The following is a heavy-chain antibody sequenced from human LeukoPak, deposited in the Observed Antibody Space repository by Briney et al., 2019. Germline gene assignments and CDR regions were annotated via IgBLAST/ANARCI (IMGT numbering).Heavy chain of an antibody. V-gene: IGHV3-23*01. J-gene: IGHJ6*02. CDR3: ARAGDLLFSGMDV. Sequence: PGGSLRLSCAASGFTFSSYAMSWVRQAPGKGLEWVSAISGSGGSTYYADSVKGRFTISRDNSKNTLYLQMNSLRAEDTAVYYCARAGDLLFSGMDVWGQGTTVTVSS. CDR1: GFTFSSYA. D-gene: IGHD3-10*01. CDR2: ISGSGGST.